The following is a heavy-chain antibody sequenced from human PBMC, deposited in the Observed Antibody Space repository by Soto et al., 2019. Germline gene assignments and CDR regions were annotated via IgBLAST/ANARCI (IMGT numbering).Heavy chain of an antibody. CDR1: GFTLSSYS. J-gene: IGHJ3*01. CDR3: LRGGRGYTRDDVLDA. D-gene: IGHD2-2*02. V-gene: IGHV3-21*03. CDR2: ISTTSNPI. Sequence: ESGGGLVKPGGSLRLSCVDSGFTLSSYSMNWVRQAPGKGLEWVSSISTTSNPIFYADSVRGRFTISRDNAKNSLYLQMNSLRAEDTAVYYCLRGGRGYTRDDVLDAWGQGTMVTVSS.